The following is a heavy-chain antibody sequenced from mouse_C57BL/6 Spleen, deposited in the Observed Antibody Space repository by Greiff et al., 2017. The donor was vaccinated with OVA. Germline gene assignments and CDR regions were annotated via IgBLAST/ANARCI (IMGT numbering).Heavy chain of an antibody. Sequence: EVQLVESEGGLVQPGSSMKLSCTASGFTFSDYYMAWVRQVPEKGLEWVANINYDGSSTYYLDSLKSRFIISRDNAKNILYLQMSSLKSEDTATYYCARIGSSRYYAMDYWGQGTSVTVSS. CDR1: GFTFSDYY. V-gene: IGHV5-16*01. CDR3: ARIGSSRYYAMDY. J-gene: IGHJ4*01. D-gene: IGHD1-1*01. CDR2: INYDGSST.